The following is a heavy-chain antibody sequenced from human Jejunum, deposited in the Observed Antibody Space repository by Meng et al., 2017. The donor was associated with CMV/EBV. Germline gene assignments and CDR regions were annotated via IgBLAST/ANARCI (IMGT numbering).Heavy chain of an antibody. V-gene: IGHV1-18*01. D-gene: IGHD2-21*02. Sequence: AQVGAEVKRPGASVQVSGNASGYTFSSYGFTWVRQAPGKGLEWLGWISTYNDNPKYAQKVQGRVTMTADTSTSTAYMELRSLTSDDTAVYYCARDLWPHIVVVTAPSEFWGQGTLVTVSS. CDR2: ISTYNDNP. CDR3: ARDLWPHIVVVTAPSEF. J-gene: IGHJ4*02. CDR1: GYTFSSYG.